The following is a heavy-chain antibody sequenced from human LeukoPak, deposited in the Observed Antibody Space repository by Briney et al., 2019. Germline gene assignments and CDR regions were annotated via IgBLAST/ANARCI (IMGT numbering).Heavy chain of an antibody. Sequence: SQTLSLTCTVSGGSISSGSYDWSWIRQPAGKGLEWIGRIYTSGSTNYNPSLKSRVTISVDTSKNQFSLKLSSVTAADTAVYYCARGKEWEPIHYYYYMDVWGKGTTVTVSS. V-gene: IGHV4-61*02. D-gene: IGHD1-26*01. CDR1: GGSISSGSYD. CDR3: ARGKEWEPIHYYYYMDV. CDR2: IYTSGST. J-gene: IGHJ6*03.